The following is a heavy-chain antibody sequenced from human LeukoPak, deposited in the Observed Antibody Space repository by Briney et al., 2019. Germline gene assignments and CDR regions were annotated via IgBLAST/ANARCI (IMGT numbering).Heavy chain of an antibody. CDR3: ARGRGQLLSQIYFDY. J-gene: IGHJ4*02. V-gene: IGHV3-21*01. D-gene: IGHD2-2*01. CDR2: ISSSSSYI. CDR1: GFTFSSYS. Sequence: GGSLRLSCAASGFTFSSYSMNWVRQAPGKGLEWVSSISSSSSYIYYAASVKGRFTISRDNAKNSLYLQMNSLRAEDTAVYYCARGRGQLLSQIYFDYWGQGTLVTVSS.